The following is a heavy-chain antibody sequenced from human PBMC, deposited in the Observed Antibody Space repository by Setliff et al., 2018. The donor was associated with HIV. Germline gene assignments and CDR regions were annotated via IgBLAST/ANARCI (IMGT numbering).Heavy chain of an antibody. Sequence: SETLSLTCTVSGGSISSYYWRWIRQPAGKGLEWSGRIYTSGNTNYNPSLKSLKSRVTMSVDTSKNQFSLKLSSVTAADTAVYYCARDKTAVPRDVDAFDIWGQGTMVTVSS. D-gene: IGHD6-13*01. CDR2: IYTSGNT. CDR3: ARDKTAVPRDVDAFDI. J-gene: IGHJ3*02. CDR1: GGSISSYY. V-gene: IGHV4-4*07.